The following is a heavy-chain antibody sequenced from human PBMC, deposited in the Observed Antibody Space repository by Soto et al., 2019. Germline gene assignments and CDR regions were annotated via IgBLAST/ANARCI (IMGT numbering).Heavy chain of an antibody. Sequence: GRSLRLSCAASGFTFSSYSMNWVRQAPGKGLEWVSSISSSSSYIYYADSVKGRFTISRDNAKNSLYLQMNSLRAEDTAVYYCARDALVAAAGFYHYGMDVWGQGTTVTVSS. CDR1: GFTFSSYS. CDR3: ARDALVAAAGFYHYGMDV. D-gene: IGHD6-13*01. V-gene: IGHV3-21*01. CDR2: ISSSSSYI. J-gene: IGHJ6*02.